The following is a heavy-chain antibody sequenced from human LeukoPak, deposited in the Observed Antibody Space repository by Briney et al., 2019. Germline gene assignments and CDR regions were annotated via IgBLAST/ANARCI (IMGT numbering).Heavy chain of an antibody. CDR2: IGSSSSYV. D-gene: IGHD4-17*01. CDR1: GFAFSSYA. J-gene: IGHJ4*02. CDR3: ARDPVVDYGDYASDY. V-gene: IGHV3-21*01. Sequence: GGSQRLSCAASGFAFSSYAMNWVRQAPGKGLEWVSSIGSSSSYVYYADSVRGRFTISRDNAKNSLYLQMNSLRAEDTAVYYCARDPVVDYGDYASDYWGQGTLVTVSS.